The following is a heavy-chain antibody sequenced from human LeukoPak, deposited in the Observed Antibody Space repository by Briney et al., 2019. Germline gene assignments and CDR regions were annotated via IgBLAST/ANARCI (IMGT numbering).Heavy chain of an antibody. CDR1: GLTLSTAW. CDR3: AKYNIGWNFGS. J-gene: IGHJ4*02. Sequence: GGSLRLSCTASGLTLSTAWMSWVRQAPGKGLEWVGRIKSKTEGGTTDYAAPVKGRLTISIDDSKNTLYLQMNSLTTGDTAVYYCAKYNIGWNFGSWGQGTLVTVSS. V-gene: IGHV3-15*01. D-gene: IGHD6-19*01. CDR2: IKSKTEGGTT.